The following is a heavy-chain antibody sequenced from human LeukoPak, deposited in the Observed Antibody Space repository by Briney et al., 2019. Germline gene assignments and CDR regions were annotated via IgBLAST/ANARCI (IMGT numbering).Heavy chain of an antibody. CDR2: IYTSGSTNYNP. J-gene: IGHJ5*02. D-gene: IGHD3-22*01. CDR3: ARDRYDSMYNWFDP. V-gene: IGHV4-4*07. CDR1: GGSISNYY. Sequence: SETLSLTCTVSGGSISNYYWSWIRQPAGKGLEWIGRIYTSGSTNYNPNYNPSLKSRVTMSVDTSKNQFSLKLTSVTAADTAVYYCARDRYDSMYNWFDPWGQGTLVTVSS.